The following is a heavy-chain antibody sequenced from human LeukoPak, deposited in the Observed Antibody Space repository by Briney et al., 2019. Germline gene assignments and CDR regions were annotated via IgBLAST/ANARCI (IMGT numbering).Heavy chain of an antibody. CDR1: GGSISSGGYY. CDR2: IYYSGST. Sequence: ASQTLSLTCTVSGGSISSGGYYWSWIRQHPGKGLEWIGYIYYSGSTYYNPSLKSRVTISVDTSKNQFSLKLSSVTAADTAVYYCASYHSSGWYSATDYWYFDLWGRGTLVTVSS. J-gene: IGHJ2*01. CDR3: ASYHSSGWYSATDYWYFDL. V-gene: IGHV4-31*03. D-gene: IGHD6-19*01.